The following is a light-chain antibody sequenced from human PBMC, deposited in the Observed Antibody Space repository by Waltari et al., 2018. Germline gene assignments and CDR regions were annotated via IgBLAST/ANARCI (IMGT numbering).Light chain of an antibody. V-gene: IGKV3-20*01. CDR2: GAS. CDR3: QQGGGPLRFT. Sequence: EIVLTQSPGTLSLSPGERATLSCRASQSISSTYLAWYQQKPGQAPRLLIYGASRRATGIQDRFSGSGSGTDFTLSISRLEPEDFAVYYCQQGGGPLRFTFGQGTKLEIK. J-gene: IGKJ2*01. CDR1: QSISSTY.